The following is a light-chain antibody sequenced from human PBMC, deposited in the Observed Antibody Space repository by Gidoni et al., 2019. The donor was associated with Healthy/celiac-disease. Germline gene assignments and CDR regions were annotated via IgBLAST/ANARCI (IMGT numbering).Light chain of an antibody. J-gene: IGKJ2*01. CDR3: QQRSNWPPDT. Sequence: EIVLTQSPATLSLSPGERATLSCRASQSVSSYLAWYQQKPGQAPRLLIYDASNRATGIPARFSGSGSGTDFTLTISSLGPEDFAVYYCQQRSNWPPDTFGQXTKLEIK. CDR1: QSVSSY. CDR2: DAS. V-gene: IGKV3-11*01.